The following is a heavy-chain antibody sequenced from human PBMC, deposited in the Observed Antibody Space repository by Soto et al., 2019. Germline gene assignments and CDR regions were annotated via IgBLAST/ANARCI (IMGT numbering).Heavy chain of an antibody. CDR3: ARESVRQQLACYFDY. CDR1: GDSVSSNSVA. V-gene: IGHV6-1*01. CDR2: TYYRSKWYN. Sequence: SQTLSLTCAISGDSVSSNSVAWNWIRQSPSRGLEWLGRTYYRSKWYNDYAVSVKSRITINPDTSKNQFSLQLNSVTPEDTAVNYFARESVRQQLACYFDYWGQGTLVTVSS. J-gene: IGHJ4*02. D-gene: IGHD6-13*01.